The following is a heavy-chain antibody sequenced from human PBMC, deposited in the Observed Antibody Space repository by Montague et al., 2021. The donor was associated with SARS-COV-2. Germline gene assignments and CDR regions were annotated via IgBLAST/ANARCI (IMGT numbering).Heavy chain of an antibody. CDR3: ARTTWLRGYFDL. V-gene: IGHV4-39*07. Sequence: SETRSLTCTVSGGSIRSSSYYWGWIRQPPGKGLECIGRIYYSGSTYYNPSLKSRVTISVDTSKNHFSLKLSSVTAADTAVYYCARTTWLRGYFDLWGRGTLVTVS. D-gene: IGHD5-12*01. J-gene: IGHJ2*01. CDR1: GGSIRSSSYY. CDR2: IYYSGST.